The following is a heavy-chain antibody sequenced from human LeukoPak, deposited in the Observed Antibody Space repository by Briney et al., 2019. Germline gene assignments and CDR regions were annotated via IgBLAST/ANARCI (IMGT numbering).Heavy chain of an antibody. CDR1: GLTVSSTY. CDR2: IYSGGTT. J-gene: IGHJ4*02. V-gene: IGHV3-66*01. CDR3: ASKVTTGY. Sequence: GSLRLSCVISGLTVSSTYMSWVRQAPGKGLEWVAVIYSGGTTKYADSVKGRFIVYRDSSKNTLYLQMNSLRAEDTAVYYCASKVTTGYWGQGTLVTVSS. D-gene: IGHD4-17*01.